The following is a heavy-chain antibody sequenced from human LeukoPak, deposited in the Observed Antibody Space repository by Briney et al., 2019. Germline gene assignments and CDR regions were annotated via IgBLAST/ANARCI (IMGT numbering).Heavy chain of an antibody. CDR2: IYYSGST. J-gene: IGHJ4*02. Sequence: SEALSLTCTVSGGSISSYYWSWIRQPPGKGLEWIGYIYYSGSTNYNPSLKSRVTISVDTSKNQFSLKLSSVTAADTAVYYCARVKQYYDFWSEVGGYYFDYWGQGTLVTVSS. CDR3: ARVKQYYDFWSEVGGYYFDY. D-gene: IGHD3-3*01. CDR1: GGSISSYY. V-gene: IGHV4-59*01.